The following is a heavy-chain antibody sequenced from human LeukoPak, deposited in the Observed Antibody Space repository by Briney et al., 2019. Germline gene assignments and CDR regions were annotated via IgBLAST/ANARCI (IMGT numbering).Heavy chain of an antibody. CDR3: ATGITGTPYYFDY. CDR2: IFHSGST. V-gene: IGHV4-59*08. Sequence: SETLSLTCTVSGGSISSYSWSWIRQPPGKGLEWVGYIFHSGSTNYNPSLKSRVTISVDTSKNQFSLNLSSVTAADTAVYYCATGITGTPYYFDYWGQGTLVTVSS. CDR1: GGSISSYS. D-gene: IGHD1-20*01. J-gene: IGHJ4*02.